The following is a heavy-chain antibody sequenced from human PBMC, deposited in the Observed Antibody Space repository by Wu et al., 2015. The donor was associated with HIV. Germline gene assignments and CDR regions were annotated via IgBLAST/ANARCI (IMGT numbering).Heavy chain of an antibody. CDR3: ARGDSSSLYYFDY. Sequence: QVQLQQWGAGLLKPSETLSLTCVVYGGSFSGYYWSWIRQPPGKGLEWIGEINHSGSTNYNPSLKSRVTISVDTSKNQFSLKLSSVTAADTAVYYCARGDSSSLYYFDYWGQGTLVTVSS. D-gene: IGHD6-13*01. CDR2: INHSGST. J-gene: IGHJ4*02. CDR1: GGSFSGYY. V-gene: IGHV4-34*01.